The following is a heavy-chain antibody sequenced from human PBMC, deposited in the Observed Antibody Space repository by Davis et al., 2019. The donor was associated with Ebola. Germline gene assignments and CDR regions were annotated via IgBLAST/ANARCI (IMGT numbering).Heavy chain of an antibody. V-gene: IGHV3-23*01. CDR3: VQGTTSCHV. CDR1: GFTFSDFY. Sequence: GESLKISCAASGFTFSDFYMHWIRQAPGKGLECVAAISMSGGSTDYADSVKGRFTISRDNSKNMLYLQMNSLRVEDTALYYCVQGTTSCHVWGQGTLVTVTS. CDR2: ISMSGGST. D-gene: IGHD2-2*01. J-gene: IGHJ4*02.